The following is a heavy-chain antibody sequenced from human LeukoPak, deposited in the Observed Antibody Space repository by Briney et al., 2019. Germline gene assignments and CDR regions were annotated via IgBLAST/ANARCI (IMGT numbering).Heavy chain of an antibody. CDR3: ARVGGDLDFVHLFDY. D-gene: IGHD3-3*01. CDR1: GYTFTGYY. CDR2: INPNSGGT. J-gene: IGHJ4*02. V-gene: IGHV1-2*02. Sequence: GASVKVSCKASGYTFTGYYMHWVRQAPGQGLEWMGWINPNSGGTNYAQEFQGRVTMTRDTSISTAYMELSRLSSDDTAVYYCARVGGDLDFVHLFDYWGQGTLVTVSS.